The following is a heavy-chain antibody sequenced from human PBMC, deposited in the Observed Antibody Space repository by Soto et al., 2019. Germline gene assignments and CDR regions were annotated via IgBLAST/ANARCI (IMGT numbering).Heavy chain of an antibody. J-gene: IGHJ4*02. CDR2: INHSGRT. D-gene: IGHD4-17*01. CDR3: ARGTTVTNDY. V-gene: IGHV4-34*01. CDR1: VGAFSGYY. Sequence: QVQLQQWGAGLLKPSETLSLTCAGYVGAFSGYYWSWIRQLPGKGLERIGEINHSGRTNYNPSLTSRVTTSVDTAKNQCSLTLSSVTAADTAVYYCARGTTVTNDYWGQGTLVTVSS.